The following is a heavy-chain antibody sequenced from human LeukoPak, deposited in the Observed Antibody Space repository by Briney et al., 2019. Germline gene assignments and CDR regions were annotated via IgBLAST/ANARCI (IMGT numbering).Heavy chain of an antibody. CDR1: GYTFSSNG. J-gene: IGHJ3*02. CDR3: ARAPYYYDSSGYYAFDI. Sequence: ASVKVSCKASGYTFSSNGISWVRQAPGQGLEWMGWISAYNGNTNYAQKLQGRVTMTTDASTSTAYMELRSLTSDDTAVYYCARAPYYYDSSGYYAFDIWGQGTLVTVSS. D-gene: IGHD3-22*01. V-gene: IGHV1-18*01. CDR2: ISAYNGNT.